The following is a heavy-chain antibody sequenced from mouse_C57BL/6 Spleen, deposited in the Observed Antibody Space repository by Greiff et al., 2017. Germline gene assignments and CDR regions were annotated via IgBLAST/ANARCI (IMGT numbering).Heavy chain of an antibody. V-gene: IGHV1-64*01. CDR3: ARGGIYDYDEYFDV. CDR2: IHPNSGST. D-gene: IGHD2-4*01. Sequence: QVQLQQPGAELVKPGASVKLSCKASGYTFTSYWMHWVKQRPGQGLEWIGMIHPNSGSTNYNEKFKSKATLTVDKSSSTAYMQLSRLTSEDSAVYYCARGGIYDYDEYFDVWGTGTTVTVSS. J-gene: IGHJ1*03. CDR1: GYTFTSYW.